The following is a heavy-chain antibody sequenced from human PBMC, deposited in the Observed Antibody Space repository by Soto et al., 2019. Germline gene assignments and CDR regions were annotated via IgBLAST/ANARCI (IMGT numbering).Heavy chain of an antibody. D-gene: IGHD3-10*01. CDR1: GFTFSNAW. V-gene: IGHV3-15*07. CDR2: IKSKTDGGTT. J-gene: IGHJ6*02. Sequence: EVQLVESGGGWLKPGGSLRLSCAAFGFTFSNAWLNWVRQAPGKGLEWAGRIKSKTDGGTTDYAAPVKGRFTISRDDSKNTLYLQMNSLKTEDTAVYYCTTAKYYYGSGSYPLFDYYYYGMDVWGQGTTVTVSS. CDR3: TTAKYYYGSGSYPLFDYYYYGMDV.